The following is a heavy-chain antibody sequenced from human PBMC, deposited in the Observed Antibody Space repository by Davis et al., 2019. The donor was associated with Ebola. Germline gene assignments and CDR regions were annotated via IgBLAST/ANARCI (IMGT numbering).Heavy chain of an antibody. J-gene: IGHJ4*02. Sequence: HSQTLSLTCAISGDSVSIKSAGWNWIRQSPSRGLEWLGRTYYRSKWYNDYAVPVKSRLTINPDTSKNQFSLQLNSVTPEDTAVYYCARGWLRSAFDQWGQGTLVTVSS. D-gene: IGHD5-12*01. CDR1: GDSVSIKSAG. CDR2: TYYRSKWYN. CDR3: ARGWLRSAFDQ. V-gene: IGHV6-1*01.